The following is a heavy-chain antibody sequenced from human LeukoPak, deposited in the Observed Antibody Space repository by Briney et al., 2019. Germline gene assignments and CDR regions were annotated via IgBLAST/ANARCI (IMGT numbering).Heavy chain of an antibody. Sequence: GGSLRLSCAASGFTFSSYSMNWVRQAPGKGLEWVSSISSSSSYISYADSVKGRFTISRDNAKNSLYLQMNSLRAEDTAVYYCARATLVYYYYYMDVWGKGTTVTVSS. CDR1: GFTFSSYS. J-gene: IGHJ6*03. D-gene: IGHD6-6*01. V-gene: IGHV3-21*01. CDR3: ARATLVYYYYYMDV. CDR2: ISSSSSYI.